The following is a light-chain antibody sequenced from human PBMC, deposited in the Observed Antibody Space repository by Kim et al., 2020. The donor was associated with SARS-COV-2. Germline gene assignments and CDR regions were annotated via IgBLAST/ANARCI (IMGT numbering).Light chain of an antibody. J-gene: IGLJ2*01. CDR3: SSYAGSDIVL. V-gene: IGLV2-8*01. Sequence: QSALTQPPSASGSPGQSITISCTGSSSDIGGYNYVSWYQQHPGKAPKLMIYEVSERPSGVPDRFSGSKSGNTASLTVSGLPAEDGAGYYCSSYAGSDIVLFGGGTQLTVL. CDR1: SSDIGGYNY. CDR2: EVS.